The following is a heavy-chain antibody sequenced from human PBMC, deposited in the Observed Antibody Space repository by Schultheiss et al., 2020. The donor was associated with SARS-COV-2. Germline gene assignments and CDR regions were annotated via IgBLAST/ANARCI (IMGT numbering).Heavy chain of an antibody. J-gene: IGHJ3*02. V-gene: IGHV3-53*01. CDR1: GFTVSSNY. Sequence: GGSLRLSCAASGFTVSSNYMSWVRQAPGKGLEWVSAISGSGGSTYYADSVKGRFTISRDNSKNTLYLQMNSLRAEDTAVYYCARDRGGYGSGSYRYFDAFDIWGQGTMVTVSS. CDR2: ISGSGGST. CDR3: ARDRGGYGSGSYRYFDAFDI. D-gene: IGHD3-10*01.